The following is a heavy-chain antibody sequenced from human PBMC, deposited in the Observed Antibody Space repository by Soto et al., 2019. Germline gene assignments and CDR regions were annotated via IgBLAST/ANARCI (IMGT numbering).Heavy chain of an antibody. CDR3: ARIIAYHIDS. CDR1: GGSISSSNW. D-gene: IGHD3-16*01. CDR2: IYHSGTT. Sequence: QVQLQESGPGLVKPWGTLSLTCAVSGGSISSSNWWTWVRQPPGKGLEWIGGIYHSGTTNYNPSLKRRVIISVDKSKKYFPLRLSSVTAADTAVYYCARIIAYHIDSWGQGNLVTVSS. J-gene: IGHJ4*02. V-gene: IGHV4-4*02.